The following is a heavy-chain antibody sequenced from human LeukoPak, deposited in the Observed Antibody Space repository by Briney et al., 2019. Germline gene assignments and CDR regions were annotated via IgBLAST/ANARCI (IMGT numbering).Heavy chain of an antibody. Sequence: SETLSLTCAVSGYSISSDYYWGWIRQPPGKGXEWIGTIYHSGSTYLNPSLKSRVTISVDTSKNQFSLNLNSVTAADTAVYYCTSGPNFYYFDYWGQGTLVTVSS. D-gene: IGHD3-3*01. CDR2: IYHSGST. CDR3: TSGPNFYYFDY. J-gene: IGHJ4*02. CDR1: GYSISSDYY. V-gene: IGHV4-38-2*01.